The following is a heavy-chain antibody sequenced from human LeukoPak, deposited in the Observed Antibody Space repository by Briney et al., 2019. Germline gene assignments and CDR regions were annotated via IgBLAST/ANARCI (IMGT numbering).Heavy chain of an antibody. Sequence: SDPLSLTCTVSGGSISISRYYWRWIRRPRGKGLARIGSIYYSGSTYYNPSLKSRVTISVDTSKNQFSLKLSSVTAADTAVYYCARLMGYYYDSSGYSVWGQGTLVTVSS. V-gene: IGHV4-39*01. D-gene: IGHD3-22*01. CDR2: IYYSGST. CDR1: GGSISISRYY. J-gene: IGHJ4*02. CDR3: ARLMGYYYDSSGYSV.